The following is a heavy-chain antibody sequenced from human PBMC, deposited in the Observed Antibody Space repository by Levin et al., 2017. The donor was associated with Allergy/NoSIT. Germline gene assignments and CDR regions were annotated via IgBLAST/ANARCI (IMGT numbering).Heavy chain of an antibody. Sequence: GESLKISCAASGFTFSSYAMHWVRQAPGKGLEWVAVISYDGSNKYYADSVKGRFTISRDNSKNTLYLQMNSLRAEDTAVYYCARVRSGDYKGGYYYGMDVWGQGTTVTVSS. J-gene: IGHJ6*02. V-gene: IGHV3-30*04. CDR1: GFTFSSYA. CDR3: ARVRSGDYKGGYYYGMDV. CDR2: ISYDGSNK. D-gene: IGHD4-17*01.